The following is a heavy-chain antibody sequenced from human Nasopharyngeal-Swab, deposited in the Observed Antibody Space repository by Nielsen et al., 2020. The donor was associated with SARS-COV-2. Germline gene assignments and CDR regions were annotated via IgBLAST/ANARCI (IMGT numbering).Heavy chain of an antibody. D-gene: IGHD7-27*01. CDR2: IKSRTDGGTT. Sequence: VRQAPGKGLEWVGRIKSRTDGGTTDYAAPVKGRFTISRDDSKNTLYLQMNSLETEDTAVYYCTTDLGSSGFDYWGQGTLVTVSS. J-gene: IGHJ4*02. V-gene: IGHV3-15*07. CDR3: TTDLGSSGFDY.